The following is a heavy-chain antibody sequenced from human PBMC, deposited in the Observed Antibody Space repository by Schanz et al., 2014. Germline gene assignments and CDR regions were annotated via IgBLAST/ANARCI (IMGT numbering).Heavy chain of an antibody. CDR1: GGTFSTYT. CDR3: ARDQSPYTNSSDVRYFDY. V-gene: IGHV1-18*01. Sequence: QVQLVQSGAEVKKPGSSMKVSCKASGGTFSTYTISWVRQAPGQGLEWVGWISPYTGNTHYFDKMEGRVTMTTDTSTSTAYMELRSLRSDDTAVYYCARDQSPYTNSSDVRYFDYWGQGSLVTVSS. J-gene: IGHJ4*02. D-gene: IGHD6-6*01. CDR2: ISPYTGNT.